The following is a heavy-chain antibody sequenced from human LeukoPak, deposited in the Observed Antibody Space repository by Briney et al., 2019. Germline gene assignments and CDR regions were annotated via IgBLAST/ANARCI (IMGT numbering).Heavy chain of an antibody. J-gene: IGHJ4*02. CDR2: ITNDGSEK. CDR1: GFSFSTYA. Sequence: PGGSLRLSCAASGFSFSTYAMHWVRQAPGKGLEWVAVITNDGSEKYYAGSVKGRFTISRDNSKNTLYLEMKSLSVEDTAVYYCARDGDVNYFDYWGQGTLVTVSS. CDR3: ARDGDVNYFDY. V-gene: IGHV3-30*03. D-gene: IGHD2-21*01.